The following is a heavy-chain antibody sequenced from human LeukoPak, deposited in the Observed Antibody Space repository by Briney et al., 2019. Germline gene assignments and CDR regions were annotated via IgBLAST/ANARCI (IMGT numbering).Heavy chain of an antibody. CDR3: AKWPSSGSFDY. V-gene: IGHV3-30*18. Sequence: GGSLRLSCAASGFTFGSYGMHWVRQAPGKGLEWVAVISYDGSNKYYADSVKGRFTISRDNSKNTLYLQMNSLRAEDTAVYYCAKWPSSGSFDYWGQGTLVTVSS. D-gene: IGHD1-26*01. J-gene: IGHJ4*02. CDR1: GFTFGSYG. CDR2: ISYDGSNK.